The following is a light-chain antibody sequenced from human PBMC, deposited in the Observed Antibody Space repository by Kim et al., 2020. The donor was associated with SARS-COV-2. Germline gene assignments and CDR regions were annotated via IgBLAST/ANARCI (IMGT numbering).Light chain of an antibody. J-gene: IGKJ1*01. CDR2: GAS. V-gene: IGKV3-20*01. CDR1: QSVSSGY. Sequence: EIVLTQSPGTLSLSPGERATLSCRASQSVSSGYLAWYQQKPGQAPRLLIYGASSRATGIPDRFSGSGSGTDFTLTISRLEPEDFAVYYCQQYGSSHWTFGQGTKVDIK. CDR3: QQYGSSHWT.